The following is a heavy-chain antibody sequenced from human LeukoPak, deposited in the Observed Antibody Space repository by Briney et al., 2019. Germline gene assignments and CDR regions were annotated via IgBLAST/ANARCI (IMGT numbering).Heavy chain of an antibody. CDR2: IYYSGST. D-gene: IGHD4-11*01. V-gene: IGHV4-59*01. Sequence: KASETLSLTCTVSGGSISSYYWSWIRQPPGKGLEWIGYIYYSGSTNYNPSLKSRVTISVDTSKNQFSLKLSSVTAADTAVYYCARCLFTTVANWFDPWGQGTLVTVSS. CDR1: GGSISSYY. CDR3: ARCLFTTVANWFDP. J-gene: IGHJ5*02.